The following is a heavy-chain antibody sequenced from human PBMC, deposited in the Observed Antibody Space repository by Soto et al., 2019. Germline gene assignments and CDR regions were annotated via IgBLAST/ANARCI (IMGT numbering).Heavy chain of an antibody. V-gene: IGHV3-23*01. D-gene: IGHD3-10*02. J-gene: IGHJ4*02. Sequence: PGGSLRLSCADSGFRFSSYSMSWVRQTPGKGLEWVAAITATGDRTYYADSVTGRFTISRDNSKKTHYLQMTSLRAEDTAMYYCATMIGYLEYWGQGTPVTVSS. CDR2: ITATGDRT. CDR3: ATMIGYLEY. CDR1: GFRFSSYS.